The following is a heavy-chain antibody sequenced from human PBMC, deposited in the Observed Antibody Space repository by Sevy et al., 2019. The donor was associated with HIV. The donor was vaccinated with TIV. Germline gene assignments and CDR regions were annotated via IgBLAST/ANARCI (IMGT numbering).Heavy chain of an antibody. Sequence: GGSLRLSCAASEFTFSSYSMNWVRQAPGKGLEWVSSISSSSSYIYYADSVKGRFTISRDNAKNSLYLQMNSLRAEDTAVYYCARDGQLELPIYWGQGTLVTVSS. CDR2: ISSSSSYI. CDR3: ARDGQLELPIY. CDR1: EFTFSSYS. J-gene: IGHJ4*02. V-gene: IGHV3-21*01. D-gene: IGHD1-7*01.